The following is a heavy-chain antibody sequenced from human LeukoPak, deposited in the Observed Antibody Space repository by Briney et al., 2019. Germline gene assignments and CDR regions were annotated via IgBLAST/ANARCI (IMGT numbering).Heavy chain of an antibody. J-gene: IGHJ4*02. CDR1: GFTVSSNY. CDR2: IYSGGST. D-gene: IGHD5-12*01. Sequence: QPGGSLRLSCAASGFTVSSNYMSWVRQAPGKGLEWVSVIYSGGSTYYADSVKGRFTISRDNSKNTLYLQMNSLRAEDTAVYYCAKGYSGYDWSLVDYWGQGTLVTVSS. V-gene: IGHV3-53*01. CDR3: AKGYSGYDWSLVDY.